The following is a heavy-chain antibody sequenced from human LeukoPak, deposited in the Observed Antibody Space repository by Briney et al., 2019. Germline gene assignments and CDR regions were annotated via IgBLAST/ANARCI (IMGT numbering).Heavy chain of an antibody. J-gene: IGHJ5*02. Sequence: PSETLSLTCAVYGGSFSGYYWSWIRQPPGKGLEWIGEINHSGSTNYNPSLKSRVTISVDTSKNQFSLKLSSVTAADTAVYYCASVVVVPAARNWFDPWGQGTLATVSS. CDR3: ASVVVVPAARNWFDP. CDR1: GGSFSGYY. CDR2: INHSGST. D-gene: IGHD2-2*01. V-gene: IGHV4-34*01.